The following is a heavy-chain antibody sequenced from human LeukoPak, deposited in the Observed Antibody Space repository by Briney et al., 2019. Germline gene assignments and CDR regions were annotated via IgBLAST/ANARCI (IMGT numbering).Heavy chain of an antibody. CDR2: ISGDGGST. CDR3: AKDMWRFGELDYDY. Sequence: GGSLRLSCAASGFTFDDYAMHWVRQALGKGLEWVSLISGDGGSTYYADSVKGRFTISRDNSKNSLYLQMNSLRTEDTALYYCAKDMWRFGELDYDYWGQGTLVTVSS. V-gene: IGHV3-43*02. D-gene: IGHD3-10*01. J-gene: IGHJ4*02. CDR1: GFTFDDYA.